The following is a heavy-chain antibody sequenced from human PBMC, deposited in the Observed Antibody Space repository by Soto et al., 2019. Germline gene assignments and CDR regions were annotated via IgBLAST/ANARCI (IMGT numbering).Heavy chain of an antibody. CDR2: ISSSSSYI. J-gene: IGHJ6*02. V-gene: IGHV3-21*01. D-gene: IGHD4-4*01. CDR3: ARDRVGRLVTCMDV. Sequence: GGSLRLSCAASGFTFSSYSMNWVRQAPGKGLEWVSSISSSSSYIYYADSVKGRFTISRDNAKNSLYLQMNSLRAEDTAVYYCARDRVGRLVTCMDVWGQGTTVTVSS. CDR1: GFTFSSYS.